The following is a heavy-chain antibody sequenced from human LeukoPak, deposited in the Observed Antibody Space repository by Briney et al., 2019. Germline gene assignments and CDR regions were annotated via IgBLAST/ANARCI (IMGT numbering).Heavy chain of an antibody. V-gene: IGHV1-46*01. CDR3: ARGDVDSSGYYYFDY. Sequence: INPSGGSTSYAQKFQGRVTMTRDTSTSTVYMELSSLRSEDTAVYYCARGDVDSSGYYYFDYWGQGTLVTVSS. CDR2: INPSGGST. D-gene: IGHD3-22*01. J-gene: IGHJ4*02.